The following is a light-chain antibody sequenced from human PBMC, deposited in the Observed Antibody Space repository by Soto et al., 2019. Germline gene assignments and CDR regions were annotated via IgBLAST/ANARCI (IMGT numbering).Light chain of an antibody. CDR3: SSYTTRSTLV. Sequence: QSALTQPASVSGSPGQSITISCTGTSSDVGAYDFVSWYQHSPGKAPKLLTFDVTHRPPGISDRFSGSKSANTASLTISGLQAADEAFYYCSSYTTRSTLVFGGGTKLTVL. CDR1: SSDVGAYDF. J-gene: IGLJ2*01. CDR2: DVT. V-gene: IGLV2-14*01.